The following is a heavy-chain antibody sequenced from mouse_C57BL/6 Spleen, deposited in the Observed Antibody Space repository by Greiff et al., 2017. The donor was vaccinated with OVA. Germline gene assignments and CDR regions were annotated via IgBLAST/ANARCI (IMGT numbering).Heavy chain of an antibody. D-gene: IGHD1-1*01. CDR3: ERVPTVVAGENYFDY. CDR1: GFTFSDYY. Sequence: EVKLVESEGGLVQPGSSMKLSCTASGFTFSDYYMAWVRQVPEKGLEWVANINYDGSSTYYLDSLKSRFIISRDNAKNILYLQMSSLKSEDTATYYCERVPTVVAGENYFDYWGQGTTLTVSS. V-gene: IGHV5-16*01. J-gene: IGHJ2*01. CDR2: INYDGSST.